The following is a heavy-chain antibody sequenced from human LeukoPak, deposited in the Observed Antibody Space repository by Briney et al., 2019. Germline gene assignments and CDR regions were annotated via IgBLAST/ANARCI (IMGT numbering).Heavy chain of an antibody. Sequence: PGGSLRLSYAASGFTFSSYAMSWVRQAPGKGLEWVSAISGSGGSTYYADSVKGRFTISRDNSKNTLYLQMNSLRAEDTAVYYCASNMGPRHIVVVTHQNYFDYWGQGTLVTVSS. CDR3: ASNMGPRHIVVVTHQNYFDY. J-gene: IGHJ4*02. D-gene: IGHD2-21*02. V-gene: IGHV3-23*01. CDR2: ISGSGGST. CDR1: GFTFSSYA.